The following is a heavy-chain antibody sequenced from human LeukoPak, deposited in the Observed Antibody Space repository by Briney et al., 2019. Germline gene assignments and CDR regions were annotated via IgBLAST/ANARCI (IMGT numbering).Heavy chain of an antibody. Sequence: GGSLRLSCAASRFTFSSYSMNWVRQAPGKGLEWVSSISSSSSYIYYADSVKGRFTISRDNAKNSLYLQMNSLRAEDTAVYYCARASDTLYYYYMDVWGKGTTVTVSS. V-gene: IGHV3-21*01. CDR2: ISSSSSYI. CDR3: ARASDTLYYYYMDV. J-gene: IGHJ6*03. CDR1: RFTFSSYS.